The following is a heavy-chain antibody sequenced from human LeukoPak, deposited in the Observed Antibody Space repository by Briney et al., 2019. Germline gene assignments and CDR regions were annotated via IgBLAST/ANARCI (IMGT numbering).Heavy chain of an antibody. CDR1: GGSISSYY. CDR2: IYYSGST. J-gene: IGHJ5*02. Sequence: SETLSLTCTVSGGSISSYYWSWIRQPPGKGLEWIGYIYYSGSTNYNPSLKSRVTISVDTPKNQFSLKLSSVTAADTAVYYCARVRRGWFDPWGQGTLVTVSS. V-gene: IGHV4-59*01. CDR3: ARVRRGWFDP.